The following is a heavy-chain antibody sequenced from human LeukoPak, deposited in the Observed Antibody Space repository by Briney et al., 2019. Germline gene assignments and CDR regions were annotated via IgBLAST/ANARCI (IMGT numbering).Heavy chain of an antibody. D-gene: IGHD3-10*01. V-gene: IGHV3-23*01. CDR3: ARELFDFDY. Sequence: GGSLRLSCAPSGFTFDNFAMTWVRQAPGKGLEWVSEVTGSGGSTYYADSVKGRFTISRDNSKNTLYLQMNSLRAEDTAIYYCARELFDFDYWGQGTLVTVSS. J-gene: IGHJ4*02. CDR2: VTGSGGST. CDR1: GFTFDNFA.